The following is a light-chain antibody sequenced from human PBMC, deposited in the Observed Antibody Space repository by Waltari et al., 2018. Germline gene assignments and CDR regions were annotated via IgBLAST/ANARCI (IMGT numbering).Light chain of an antibody. V-gene: IGKV3-20*01. CDR2: GAS. J-gene: IGKJ3*01. Sequence: CRASRRVSTIHLTWYQQKPGQAPRRLIYGASSRAAGIPDRFSGSGYGRDFTLTISRLEPEDFAVYYCQHYGSSLFTFGPGTKVESK. CDR1: RRVSTIH. CDR3: QHYGSSLFT.